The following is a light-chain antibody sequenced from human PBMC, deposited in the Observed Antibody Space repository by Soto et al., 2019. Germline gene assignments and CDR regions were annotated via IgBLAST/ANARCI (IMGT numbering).Light chain of an antibody. CDR2: SNN. Sequence: QSVLTQPPSASGTPGQRVTMSCSGGNSNIGSHTVNWYQHLPGTAPTLLIFSNNQRPSGIPARCSGCKSGTSASLAISGHQSGDEGYYYCAACYDSLNGFYVFGTGTKVTVL. J-gene: IGLJ1*01. CDR3: AACYDSLNGFYV. CDR1: NSNIGSHT. V-gene: IGLV1-44*01.